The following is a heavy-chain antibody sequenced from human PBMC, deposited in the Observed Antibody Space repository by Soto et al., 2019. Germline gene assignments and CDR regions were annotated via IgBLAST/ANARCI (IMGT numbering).Heavy chain of an antibody. D-gene: IGHD3-10*01. CDR3: AREEYYYGSGAFFDY. CDR2: IIPILGIA. CDR1: GGTFSSYT. Sequence: QVQLVQSGAEVKKPGSSVKVSCKASGGTFSSYTISWVRQAPGQGLEWMGRIIPILGIANYAQKFQGRVTITADKSTSTACMELSCLRSEDTAVYYCAREEYYYGSGAFFDYWGQGTLVTVSS. V-gene: IGHV1-69*08. J-gene: IGHJ4*02.